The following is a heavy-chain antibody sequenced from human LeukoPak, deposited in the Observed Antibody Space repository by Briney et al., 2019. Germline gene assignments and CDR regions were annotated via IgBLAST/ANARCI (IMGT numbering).Heavy chain of an antibody. CDR2: ISSSSSYI. J-gene: IGHJ6*03. V-gene: IGHV3-21*01. Sequence: PGGSLRLSCAASGFTFSSYSMNWVRQAPGKGLELVSSISSSSSYIYYADSVKGRFTISRDNAKNSLYLQMTSLRAEDTAVYYCAREAGDSYYYMDVWGKGTTVTVSS. CDR3: AREAGDSYYYMDV. CDR1: GFTFSSYS. D-gene: IGHD3-10*01.